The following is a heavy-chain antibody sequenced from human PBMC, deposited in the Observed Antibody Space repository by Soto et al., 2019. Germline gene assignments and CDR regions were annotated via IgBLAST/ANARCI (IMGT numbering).Heavy chain of an antibody. CDR3: ARFRPFNLIAATVYFDY. J-gene: IGHJ4*02. D-gene: IGHD5-12*01. V-gene: IGHV4-34*01. CDR2: INHSGST. CDR1: GGSFSGYY. Sequence: LSLTCAVYGGSFSGYYWSWIRQPPGKGLEWIGEINHSGSTNYNPSLKSRVTISVDTSKNQFSLKLSSVTAADTAVYYCARFRPFNLIAATVYFDYWGQGTLVTVSS.